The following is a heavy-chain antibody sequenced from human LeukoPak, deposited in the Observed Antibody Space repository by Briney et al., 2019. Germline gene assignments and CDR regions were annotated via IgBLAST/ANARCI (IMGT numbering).Heavy chain of an antibody. Sequence: GGSLRLSCADSGFTFSAYGMNWVRQAPGKGLGWVSYISSSSSVIFYADSVEGRFTISRDNARSSLYLQMTSLRAEDTGTYYCARDGLWSHYYQHGMDVWGQGTAVTVSS. D-gene: IGHD5-18*01. CDR3: ARDGLWSHYYQHGMDV. CDR1: GFTFSAYG. V-gene: IGHV3-48*03. J-gene: IGHJ6*02. CDR2: ISSSSSVI.